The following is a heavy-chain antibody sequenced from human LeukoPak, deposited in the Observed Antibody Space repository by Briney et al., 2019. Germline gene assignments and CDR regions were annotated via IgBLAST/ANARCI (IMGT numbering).Heavy chain of an antibody. D-gene: IGHD1-26*01. CDR1: GFTFSSYW. CDR2: IKQDGSEK. Sequence: QPGGSLLLSCAASGFTFSSYWMSWVRQAPGKGLEWVANIKQDGSEKYYVDSVKGRFTISRDNAKNSLCLQMNGLRAEDTAVYYCARDHIVGATNFDYWGQGTLVTVSS. J-gene: IGHJ4*02. CDR3: ARDHIVGATNFDY. V-gene: IGHV3-7*04.